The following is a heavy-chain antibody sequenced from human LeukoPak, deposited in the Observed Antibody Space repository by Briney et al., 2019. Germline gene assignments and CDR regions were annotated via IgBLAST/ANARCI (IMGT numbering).Heavy chain of an antibody. J-gene: IGHJ4*02. D-gene: IGHD3-10*01. CDR2: IKEDGTEK. CDR1: GFTFSTSW. Sequence: AGGSLRLSCAASGFTFSTSWMTWVRQTPGKGLEWVANIKEDGTEKNYVDSVKGRFTISRNNTNNSLYLQMNGLRAEDTALYHCARTYGSGSSYRHFDSWGQGTLVTVSS. V-gene: IGHV3-7*01. CDR3: ARTYGSGSSYRHFDS.